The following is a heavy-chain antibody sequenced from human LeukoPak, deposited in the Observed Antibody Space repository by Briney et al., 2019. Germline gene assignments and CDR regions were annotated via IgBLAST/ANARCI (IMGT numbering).Heavy chain of an antibody. D-gene: IGHD3-16*01. J-gene: IGHJ6*04. CDR3: ARDSGYESWSPFWGGMDV. CDR1: GFTFSSSW. CDR2: ITRDGRST. Sequence: QTGGSLRLSCAASGFTFSSSWMHWVRQAPGKGLVWVSRITRDGRSTTYTDSVKGRFTTSRDNAKNTLYLQMDSLRDDDTPVHYCARDSGYESWSPFWGGMDVWGNGTTVIVSS. V-gene: IGHV3-74*01.